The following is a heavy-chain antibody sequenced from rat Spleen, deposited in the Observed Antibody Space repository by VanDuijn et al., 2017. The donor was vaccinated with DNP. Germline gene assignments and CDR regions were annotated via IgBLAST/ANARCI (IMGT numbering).Heavy chain of an antibody. D-gene: IGHD5-1*01. CDR2: ITTNGGST. J-gene: IGHJ2*01. CDR1: GFTFNDYW. Sequence: EVQLVESGGDLVQPGRSLKLSCVAFGFTFNDYWLAWIRQVPGRGLEWFASITTNGGSTYYPDSVKGQFTISRDNVKNTLYLQMNSLRSDDTATYYCARSELAYFAYWGQGVMVTVSS. CDR3: ARSELAYFAY. V-gene: IGHV5-31*01.